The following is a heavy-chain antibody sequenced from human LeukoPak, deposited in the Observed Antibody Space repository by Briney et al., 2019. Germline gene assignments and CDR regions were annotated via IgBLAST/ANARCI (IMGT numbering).Heavy chain of an antibody. CDR3: TGKYYYDSSGYYYVDY. J-gene: IGHJ4*02. D-gene: IGHD3-22*01. CDR2: IYHSGST. Sequence: SETLSLTCAVSGYSISSGYFWGWIRQSPGRGLEWMGRIYHSGSTYYNPSLKSRVTISVDTSKNQFSLKLSSVTAADTAVYYCTGKYYYDSSGYYYVDYWGQGTLVTVSS. CDR1: GYSISSGYF. V-gene: IGHV4-38-2*01.